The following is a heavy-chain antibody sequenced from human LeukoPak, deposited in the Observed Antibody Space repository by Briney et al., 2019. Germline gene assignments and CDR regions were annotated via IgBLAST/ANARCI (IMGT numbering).Heavy chain of an antibody. J-gene: IGHJ4*02. CDR3: ARQAITMVRGATPPFDY. V-gene: IGHV4-39*01. CDR1: GGSISSSSYY. CDR2: IYYSGST. D-gene: IGHD3-10*01. Sequence: NPSETLSLTCTVSGGSISSSSYYWGWIRQPPGQGLEWIGSIYYSGSTYYNPSLKSRVTISVDTSKNQFSLKLSSVTAADTAVYYCARQAITMVRGATPPFDYWRQGTLVTVSS.